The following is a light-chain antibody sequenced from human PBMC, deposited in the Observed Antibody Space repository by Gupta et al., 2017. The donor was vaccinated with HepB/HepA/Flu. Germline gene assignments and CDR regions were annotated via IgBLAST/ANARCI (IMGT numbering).Light chain of an antibody. CDR1: QVISNW. CDR2: AAS. Sequence: DIQMTHSASSGSASVGDRVTITCRASQVISNWLAWYQQKPGKAPKLLIYAASKVKSGLPSRFSGSCSGTDFTLTIGRLQREDFANYYCQQTNSCPRNFGGGTKVDIK. V-gene: IGKV1-12*01. CDR3: QQTNSCPRN. J-gene: IGKJ4*01.